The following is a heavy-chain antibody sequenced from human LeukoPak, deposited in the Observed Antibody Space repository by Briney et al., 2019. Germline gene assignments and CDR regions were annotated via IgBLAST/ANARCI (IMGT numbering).Heavy chain of an antibody. J-gene: IGHJ6*02. D-gene: IGHD2-21*02. CDR2: INPNSGGT. V-gene: IGHV1-2*02. CDR3: ARDPSPSWIVVVTDYGMDV. Sequence: ASVKVSCKASGYTFIDYYIHWVRQAPGQGLEWMGWINPNSGGTNYAQQFQGRVTMTRDTSISTAYMELSRLRSDDTAVYYCARDPSPSWIVVVTDYGMDVWGQGTTVTVSS. CDR1: GYTFIDYY.